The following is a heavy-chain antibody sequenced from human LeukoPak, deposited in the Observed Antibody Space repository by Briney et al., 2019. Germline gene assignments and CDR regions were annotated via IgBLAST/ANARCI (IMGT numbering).Heavy chain of an antibody. CDR2: VYYSGST. J-gene: IGHJ3*02. D-gene: IGHD6-19*01. CDR3: ARDVKSKIAVSVLHAVDI. V-gene: IGHV4-59*01. Sequence: SETLSLTCTVSGGSISNYYWSWIRQPPGKGLEWIGCVYYSGSTDYNPSLKSRVTISVDTSKNQFSLKLSSVTAADTAVYYCARDVKSKIAVSVLHAVDIWGQGTMVTVSS. CDR1: GGSISNYY.